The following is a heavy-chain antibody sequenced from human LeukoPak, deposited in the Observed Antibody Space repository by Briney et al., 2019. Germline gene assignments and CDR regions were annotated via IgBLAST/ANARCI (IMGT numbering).Heavy chain of an antibody. CDR2: IYYSGST. CDR3: ARGVAVAGEPIDY. V-gene: IGHV4-39*07. Sequence: SETLSLTCTVSGGSISSTSYYWGWIRQPPGKGLEWIGSIYYSGSTYYHPSLKSRVTISVDTSKNQFSLKLSSVTAADTAVYYCARGVAVAGEPIDYWGQGTLVTVSS. D-gene: IGHD6-19*01. J-gene: IGHJ4*02. CDR1: GGSISSTSYY.